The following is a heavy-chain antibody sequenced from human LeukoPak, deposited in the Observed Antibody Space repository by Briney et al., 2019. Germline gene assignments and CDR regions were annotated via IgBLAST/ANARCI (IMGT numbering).Heavy chain of an antibody. CDR3: ASTNTDSSGWYDY. D-gene: IGHD6-19*01. Sequence: ASVKVSCKASGYTFTSYYMHWVRQAPGQGLEWMGIINPSGGSTNYAQKLQGRVTMTTDTSTSTAYMELRSLRSDDTAVYYCASTNTDSSGWYDYWGQGTLVTVSS. V-gene: IGHV1-46*01. CDR2: INPSGGST. J-gene: IGHJ4*02. CDR1: GYTFTSYY.